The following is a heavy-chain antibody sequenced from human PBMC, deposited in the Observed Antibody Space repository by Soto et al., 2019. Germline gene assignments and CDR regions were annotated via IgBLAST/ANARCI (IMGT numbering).Heavy chain of an antibody. CDR3: AREGIAVAGTHGMDV. CDR2: IIPIFGTA. Sequence: SVKVSCKASGGTFSSYAISWVRQAPGQGLEWMGGIIPIFGTANYAQKFQGRVTITADESTSTAYMELSSLRSEDTAVYYCAREGIAVAGTHGMDVWRQGTTVTVSS. CDR1: GGTFSSYA. D-gene: IGHD6-19*01. V-gene: IGHV1-69*13. J-gene: IGHJ6*02.